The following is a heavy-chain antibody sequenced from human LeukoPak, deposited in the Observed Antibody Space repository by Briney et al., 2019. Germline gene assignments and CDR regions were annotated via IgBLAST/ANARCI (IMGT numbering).Heavy chain of an antibody. V-gene: IGHV3-21*04. Sequence: GGSLRLSCAASGFIFRSYYMNWVRQAPGKGLEWVSSISSSSSYIYYADSVKGRFTISRGNAKNSLYLQMNSLRAEDTAVYYCARSYYGSGSYFVYWGQGTLVTVSS. J-gene: IGHJ4*02. CDR2: ISSSSSYI. CDR1: GFIFRSYY. CDR3: ARSYYGSGSYFVY. D-gene: IGHD3-10*01.